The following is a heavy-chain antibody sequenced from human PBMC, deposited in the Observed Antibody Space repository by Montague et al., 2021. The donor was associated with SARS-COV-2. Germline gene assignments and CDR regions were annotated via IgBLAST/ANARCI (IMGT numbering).Heavy chain of an antibody. D-gene: IGHD1-26*01. Sequence: SRRLSCAASGFTFSSYWMSWVRQTPGKGLEWVANIKPDGGEKHYVDSVKGRFTISRDNAKNSLNLQMDSLRAEDTALYYCARDSRIVGATGGMDVWGQGTTVTVSS. J-gene: IGHJ6*02. V-gene: IGHV3-7*03. CDR2: IKPDGGEK. CDR3: ARDSRIVGATGGMDV. CDR1: GFTFSSYW.